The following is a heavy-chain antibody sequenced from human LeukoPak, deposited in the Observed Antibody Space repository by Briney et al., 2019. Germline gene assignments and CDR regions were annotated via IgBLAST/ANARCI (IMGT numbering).Heavy chain of an antibody. CDR1: GYTFTGYY. CDR3: ARALADYGYFDY. Sequence: ASVKVSCKAFGYTFTGYYMHWVRQAPGQGLEWMGWINPNSGGTNYAQKFQGRVTMTRDTSISTAYMELSRLRSDDTAVYYCARALADYGYFDYWGQGTLVTVSP. V-gene: IGHV1-2*02. J-gene: IGHJ4*02. D-gene: IGHD4-17*01. CDR2: INPNSGGT.